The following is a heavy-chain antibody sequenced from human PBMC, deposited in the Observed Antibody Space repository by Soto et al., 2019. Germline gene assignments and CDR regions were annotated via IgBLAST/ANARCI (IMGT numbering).Heavy chain of an antibody. D-gene: IGHD5-18*01. CDR3: APHTLDTGMPSGY. V-gene: IGHV1-18*01. J-gene: IGHJ4*02. Sequence: QVQLVQSGAEVREPGASVKVSCKASGYTFTNYGVSWVRQAPGQGLEWMGWIGGYKGNTNYAQKLQGRVTLTTDTSTSTSYMELRILRSDDTAVDYCAPHTLDTGMPSGYWGQGTLVTVSS. CDR2: IGGYKGNT. CDR1: GYTFTNYG.